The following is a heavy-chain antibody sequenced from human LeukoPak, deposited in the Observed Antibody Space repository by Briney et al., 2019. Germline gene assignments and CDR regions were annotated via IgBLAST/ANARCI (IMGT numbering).Heavy chain of an antibody. V-gene: IGHV4-39*07. CDR1: GGSISSSSYY. D-gene: IGHD1-14*01. Sequence: SETLSLTCTVSGGSISSSSYYWGWIRQPPGKGLEWIGSIYYSGSTYYNPSLKSRVTISVDTSKNQFSLKLSSVTAADTAVYYCASALPQPASYVNWGQGTLVTVSS. CDR3: ASALPQPASYVN. J-gene: IGHJ4*02. CDR2: IYYSGST.